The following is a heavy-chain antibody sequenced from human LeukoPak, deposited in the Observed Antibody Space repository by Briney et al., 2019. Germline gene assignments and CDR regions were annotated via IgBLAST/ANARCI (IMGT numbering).Heavy chain of an antibody. V-gene: IGHV4-39*01. CDR3: AGHVDGSNSFGDY. CDR2: IDSTGST. D-gene: IGHD5-24*01. J-gene: IGHJ4*02. CDR1: GGSVSSSSYY. Sequence: PSETLSLSCTVSGGSVSSSSYYWGWIRQPPGKGLEWIGNIDSTGSTYYNPSLKSRATISVDTSMNQFSLQLSSVTAADTAVYYCAGHVDGSNSFGDYWGQGTLVTVSS.